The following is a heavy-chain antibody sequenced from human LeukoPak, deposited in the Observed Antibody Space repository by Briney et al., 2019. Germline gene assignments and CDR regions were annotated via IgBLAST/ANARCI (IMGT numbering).Heavy chain of an antibody. J-gene: IGHJ4*02. Sequence: GGSLRLSCVASGFTFSDYYMSWIRQAPGKGLEWVSYISSSGSARYYTDSMKGRFTISRDNAKNSLYLQMNSLRAEDTAVYYCAREGSSLTGVHYWGQGTLVTVSS. CDR1: GFTFSDYY. CDR2: ISSSGSAR. D-gene: IGHD3-9*01. CDR3: AREGSSLTGVHY. V-gene: IGHV3-11*01.